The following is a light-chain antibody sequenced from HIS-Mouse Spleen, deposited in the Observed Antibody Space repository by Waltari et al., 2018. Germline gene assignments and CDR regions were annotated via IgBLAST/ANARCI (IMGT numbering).Light chain of an antibody. CDR2: EGS. J-gene: IGLJ3*02. V-gene: IGLV2-23*01. Sequence: QSALTQPASVSGSPGQSITISCTGTSSDVGSYNLVSWYQQHPGKAPKLMIYEGSKRPAGVSQRFSGSKSGHTASLTISGLQAEDEADYYCCSYAGSSTWVFGGGTKLTVL. CDR1: SSDVGSYNL. CDR3: CSYAGSSTWV.